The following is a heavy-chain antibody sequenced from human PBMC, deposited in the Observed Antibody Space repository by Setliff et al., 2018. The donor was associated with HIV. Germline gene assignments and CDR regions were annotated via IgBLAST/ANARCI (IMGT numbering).Heavy chain of an antibody. J-gene: IGHJ4*02. CDR1: GVSISSDT. CDR3: ARQQHSSDLKIWNY. V-gene: IGHV4-59*08. Sequence: SETLSLTCIVSGVSISSDTWSWIRQPPGKGLQWIGFIYNSEITNYNPSLKSRVTISLDTSKNQFSLTLTSVTAADTAVYYCARQQHSSDLKIWNYWGQGTLVTVSS. CDR2: IYNSEIT. D-gene: IGHD6-19*01.